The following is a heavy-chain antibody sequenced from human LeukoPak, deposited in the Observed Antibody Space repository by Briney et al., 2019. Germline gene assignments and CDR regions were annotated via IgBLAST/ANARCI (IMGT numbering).Heavy chain of an antibody. CDR1: GISFSSHG. CDR3: ARARNDYDSNGFSSLDY. J-gene: IGHJ4*02. CDR2: IWYDGSNI. Sequence: GGSLRLSCAASGISFSSHGMHWVRQAPGKGLEWVAVIWYDGSNIYYADSVKGRFTISRDNSKNTLYLQMNSLRAEDTALYYCARARNDYDSNGFSSLDYWGQGTLVTVSS. D-gene: IGHD3-22*01. V-gene: IGHV3-33*01.